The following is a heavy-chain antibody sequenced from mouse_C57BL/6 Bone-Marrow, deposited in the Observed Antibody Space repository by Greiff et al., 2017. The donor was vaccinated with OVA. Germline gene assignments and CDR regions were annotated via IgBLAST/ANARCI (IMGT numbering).Heavy chain of an antibody. V-gene: IGHV1-15*01. CDR3: TTYYSNYVGYAMDY. CDR1: GYTFTDYE. J-gene: IGHJ4*01. CDR2: IDPETGGT. D-gene: IGHD2-5*01. Sequence: VQVVESGAELVRPGASVTLSCKASGYTFTDYEMHWVKQTPVHGLEWIGAIDPETGGTAYNQKFKGKAILTADKSSSTAYMELRSLTSEDSAVYYCTTYYSNYVGYAMDYWGQGTSVTVSS.